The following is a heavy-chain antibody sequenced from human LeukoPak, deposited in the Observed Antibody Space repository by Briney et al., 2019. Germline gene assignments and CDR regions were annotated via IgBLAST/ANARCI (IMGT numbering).Heavy chain of an antibody. J-gene: IGHJ4*02. Sequence: SETLSLTCSVTGASINNYYWTWIRQPPGKGLEWIGYVYHTGASGYHPSLKSRVAMSLDTSKNQVSLNLRSVTAADTAVYFCTRVVNGGHFDYWGQGTLVTVSS. CDR2: VYHTGAS. V-gene: IGHV4-59*01. D-gene: IGHD2-8*01. CDR1: GASINNYY. CDR3: TRVVNGGHFDY.